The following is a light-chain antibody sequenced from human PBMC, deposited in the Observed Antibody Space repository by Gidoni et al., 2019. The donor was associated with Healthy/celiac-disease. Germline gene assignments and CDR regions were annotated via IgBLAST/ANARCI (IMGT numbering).Light chain of an antibody. Sequence: DIQLTQSPSSLSASVGDRVTITCRASQSITSYLNWYPPKPGKAPKLPIYAASSLQSGVPSRFSGSGSGTDFTLTISSLQPEDFATYYCQQSYSTPQTFGQGTKVEIK. J-gene: IGKJ1*01. V-gene: IGKV1-39*01. CDR2: AAS. CDR1: QSITSY. CDR3: QQSYSTPQT.